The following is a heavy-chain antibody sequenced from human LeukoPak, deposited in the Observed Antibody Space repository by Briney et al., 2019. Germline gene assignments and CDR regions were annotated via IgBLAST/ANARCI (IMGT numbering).Heavy chain of an antibody. CDR2: IAYHGTNE. Sequence: GGSLRLPCVASGFNFSNDAMHWVRQTPGKGPECVAVIAYHGTNEYDADSVKGRFTTSRDNSKNRLYLQMKSLTPEDTAVYYCARDRDFWGYGGMDVWGQGTTVTVSS. CDR1: GFNFSNDA. CDR3: ARDRDFWGYGGMDV. J-gene: IGHJ6*02. V-gene: IGHV3-30-3*01. D-gene: IGHD3-3*01.